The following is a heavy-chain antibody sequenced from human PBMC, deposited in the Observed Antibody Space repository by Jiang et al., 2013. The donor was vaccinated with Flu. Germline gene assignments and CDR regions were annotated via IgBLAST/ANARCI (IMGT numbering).Heavy chain of an antibody. D-gene: IGHD1-26*01. V-gene: IGHV5-51*01. CDR2: IYPGDSDT. J-gene: IGHJ4*02. CDR3: ASGIFVGVVGYFDY. Sequence: RQVPGKGLEWMGIIYPGDSDTRYSPSFQGQVTISVDKSISTAYLQWNSLKTSDTAMYYCASGIFVGVVGYFDYWGQGSLVTVSS.